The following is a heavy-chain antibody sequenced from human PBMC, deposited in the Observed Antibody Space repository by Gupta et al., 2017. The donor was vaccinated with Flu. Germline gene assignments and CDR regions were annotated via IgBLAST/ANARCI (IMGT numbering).Heavy chain of an antibody. CDR1: YS. CDR3: ARDQGSSWYYNFFDQ. V-gene: IGHV3-48*04. Sequence: YSMNWVRQAPGKGLEWGAHITTSSDTTYYADSVKGRFTISRDNAKNALYLQMDSLRVDDTAVYYCARDQGSSWYYNFFDQWGQGTLVTVSS. D-gene: IGHD3-22*01. J-gene: IGHJ4*02. CDR2: ITTSSDTT.